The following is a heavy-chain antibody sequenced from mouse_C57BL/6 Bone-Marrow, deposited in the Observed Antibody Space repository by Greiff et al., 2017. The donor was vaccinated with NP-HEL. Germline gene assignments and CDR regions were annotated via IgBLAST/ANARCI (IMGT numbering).Heavy chain of an antibody. Sequence: QVQLQQSGAELARPGASVKLSCKASGYTFTSYGISWVKQRTGQGLEWIGEIYPRSGNTYYNEKFKGKATLTADKSSSTAYMELRSLTSEDSAVYFCARWDYYGSGYAMDYWGQGTSVTVSS. J-gene: IGHJ4*01. CDR2: IYPRSGNT. V-gene: IGHV1-81*01. D-gene: IGHD1-1*01. CDR1: GYTFTSYG. CDR3: ARWDYYGSGYAMDY.